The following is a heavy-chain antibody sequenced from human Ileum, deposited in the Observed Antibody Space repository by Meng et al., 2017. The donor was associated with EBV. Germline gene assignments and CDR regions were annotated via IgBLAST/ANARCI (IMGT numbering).Heavy chain of an antibody. D-gene: IGHD3-22*01. CDR3: ARNVPGTSAYYD. V-gene: IGHV4-28*01. J-gene: IGHJ4*02. Sequence: HVQLPESGPGPVKPSATLSLTCAVSVYSISSTNWWGLIRQPPGKGLEWIGYIYYSGSTSYNPSLKSRVTMSVDTSKNQFSLNLNSVTAVDTAVYYCARNVPGTSAYYDWGQGTLVTVSS. CDR1: VYSISSTNW. CDR2: IYYSGST.